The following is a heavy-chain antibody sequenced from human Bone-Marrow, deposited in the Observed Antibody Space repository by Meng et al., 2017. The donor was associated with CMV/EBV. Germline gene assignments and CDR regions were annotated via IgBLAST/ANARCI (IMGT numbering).Heavy chain of an antibody. V-gene: IGHV3-23*01. CDR1: GFIFSNFV. Sequence: GESLKISCSASGFIFSNFVMTWVRQAPGKGLEWVSCISSSGGSTYYTDSVNGRFTISRANSKNTLYLDRSGLRGDDTAVYYCAKDSRWRHNNNWNGLDVWGQGTTVTVSS. D-gene: IGHD1-1*01. J-gene: IGHJ6*02. CDR2: ISSSGGST. CDR3: AKDSRWRHNNNWNGLDV.